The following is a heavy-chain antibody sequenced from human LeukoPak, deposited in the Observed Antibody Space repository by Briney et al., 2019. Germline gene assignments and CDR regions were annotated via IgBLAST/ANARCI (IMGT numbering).Heavy chain of an antibody. J-gene: IGHJ6*03. CDR3: ARVIPPYYYMDV. V-gene: IGHV1-18*01. CDR1: GYTFTSYG. Sequence: ASVKVSCKASGYTFTSYGISWVRQAPGQGLEWMGWISAYNGNTNYAQKLQGRVTMTTDTSTSTAYMELRSMRSDDTAVYYCARVIPPYYYMDVWGKGTTVTVSS. CDR2: ISAYNGNT.